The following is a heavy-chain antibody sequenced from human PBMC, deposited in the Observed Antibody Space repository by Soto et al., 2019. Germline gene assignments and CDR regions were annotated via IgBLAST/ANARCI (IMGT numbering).Heavy chain of an antibody. Sequence: PGESLKISCKGSGDNFANYWIGWVRQMPGKGLEWMGMIFPGDSDTKNSPSLQGQITMSVDKSNSSAYLQWRSLKASDTAMYYCAAAYETGIDAFDIWGQGTMVTVSS. V-gene: IGHV5-51*01. D-gene: IGHD1-1*01. CDR1: GDNFANYW. J-gene: IGHJ3*02. CDR3: AAAYETGIDAFDI. CDR2: IFPGDSDT.